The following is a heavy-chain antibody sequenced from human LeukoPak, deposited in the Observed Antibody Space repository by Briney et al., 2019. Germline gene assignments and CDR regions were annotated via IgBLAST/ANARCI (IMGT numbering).Heavy chain of an antibody. V-gene: IGHV1-2*02. J-gene: IGHJ4*02. CDR2: ISPNSGST. CDR3: ARDLAGSLDY. Sequence: ASVTVSCTTSGYTFTDYNIHWVRQAPGQGLEWMGWISPNSGSTYYAQQFQGRVTMTRDTSITTAYMELSRLTSDDTAVYYCARDLAGSLDYWGQGTLVTVSS. CDR1: GYTFTDYN. D-gene: IGHD2-15*01.